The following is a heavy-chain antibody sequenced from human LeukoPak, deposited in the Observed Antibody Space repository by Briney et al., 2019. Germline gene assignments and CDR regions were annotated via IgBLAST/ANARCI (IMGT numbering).Heavy chain of an antibody. Sequence: SQTLSLTCTVSGGSISSGSYYWSWIRQPAGKGLEWIGRIYTSGSTSYNPSLKSRVTISVDTSKNQFSLKLSSVTAADTAVYYCARDSSGSPPYYYYGMEVWGQGTTVTVSS. CDR2: IYTSGST. D-gene: IGHD1-26*01. V-gene: IGHV4-61*02. CDR3: ARDSSGSPPYYYYGMEV. J-gene: IGHJ6*02. CDR1: GGSISSGSYY.